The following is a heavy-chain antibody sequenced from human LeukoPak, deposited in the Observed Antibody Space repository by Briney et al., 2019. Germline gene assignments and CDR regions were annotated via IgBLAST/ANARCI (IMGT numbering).Heavy chain of an antibody. J-gene: IGHJ4*02. D-gene: IGHD3-22*01. CDR1: GFTFSGSA. CDR3: LARYYYDSSGYYYSDY. CDR2: IRSKANSYAT. V-gene: IGHV3-73*01. Sequence: QSGGCLRLSCAASGFTFSGSAMHWVRQASGKGLEWVGRIRSKANSYATAYAASVKGRFTISRDDSKNTAYLQMNSLKTEDTAVYYCLARYYYDSSGYYYSDYWGQGTLVTVSS.